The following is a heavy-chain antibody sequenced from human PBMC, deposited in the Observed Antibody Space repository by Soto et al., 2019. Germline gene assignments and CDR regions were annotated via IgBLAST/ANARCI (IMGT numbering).Heavy chain of an antibody. CDR2: IYYSGST. Sequence: SETLSLTCTVSGGSISSYYWSWIRQPPGKGLEWTGYIYYSGSTNYNPSLKSRVTISVDTSKNQFSLKLSSVTAADTAVYYCDRDTAREYGVDVWGQGTTVTVSS. CDR1: GGSISSYY. J-gene: IGHJ6*02. D-gene: IGHD5-18*01. V-gene: IGHV4-59*12. CDR3: DRDTAREYGVDV.